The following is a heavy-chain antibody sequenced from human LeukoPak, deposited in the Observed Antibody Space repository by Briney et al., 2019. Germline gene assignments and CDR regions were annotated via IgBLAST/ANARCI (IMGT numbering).Heavy chain of an antibody. V-gene: IGHV3-30*18. CDR1: GFTFSSYG. CDR2: ISYDGSNK. D-gene: IGHD5-18*01. CDR3: AKSAGVDTAMFY. J-gene: IGHJ4*02. Sequence: GGSLRLSCTASGFTFSSYGMHWVRQAPGKGLEWVAVISYDGSNKYYADSVKGRFTISRDNSKNTLYLQMNSLRAEDTAVYYCAKSAGVDTAMFYWGQGTLVTVSS.